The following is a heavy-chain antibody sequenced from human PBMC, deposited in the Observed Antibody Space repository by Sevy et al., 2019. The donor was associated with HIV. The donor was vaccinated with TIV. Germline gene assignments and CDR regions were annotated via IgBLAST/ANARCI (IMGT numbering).Heavy chain of an antibody. J-gene: IGHJ4*02. V-gene: IGHV1-24*01. D-gene: IGHD3-22*01. CDR2: FDPEDGDPEDGKT. CDR1: GYTLAKFS. Sequence: ASVKVSCKVSGYTLAKFSIHWVRQAPGKGLEWMTSFDPEDGDPEDGKTIYAPKVLGRVTMTEDTSTDTAYMELSSLRSDDTAVYYCATTKDYYDSSGYPFDYWGQGTLVTVSS. CDR3: ATTKDYYDSSGYPFDY.